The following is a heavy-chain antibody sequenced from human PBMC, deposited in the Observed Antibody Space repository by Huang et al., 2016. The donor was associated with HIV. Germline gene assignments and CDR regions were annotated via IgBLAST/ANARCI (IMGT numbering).Heavy chain of an antibody. CDR3: ATGFDTYYDI. CDR2: FAPEHGET. J-gene: IGHJ3*02. CDR1: GYTLTELS. V-gene: IGHV1-24*01. D-gene: IGHD2-21*01. Sequence: QVQLVQSGAEVKKLGASVKVSCKVSGYTLTELSIHWVRQAPGKGVEWMGGFAPEHGETNYAQNFQGRVTMTEDTSTDTAYMELNSLRSEDTAVYYCATGFDTYYDIWGQGTMVIASS.